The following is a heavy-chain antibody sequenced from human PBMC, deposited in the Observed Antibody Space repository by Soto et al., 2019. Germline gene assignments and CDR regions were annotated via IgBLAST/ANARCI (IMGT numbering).Heavy chain of an antibody. CDR2: VYRTGIT. CDR1: GASVSSETHF. Sequence: SETLSLTCRVSGASVSSETHFWTWIRQPPGKGLEWIGYVYRTGITNSNPALTSRVTVSADRSKNQFSLTLRSVTAADTAVYYCVREDMSGNYYFGYWGPGIQVT. V-gene: IGHV4-61*01. D-gene: IGHD1-26*01. J-gene: IGHJ4*02. CDR3: VREDMSGNYYFGY.